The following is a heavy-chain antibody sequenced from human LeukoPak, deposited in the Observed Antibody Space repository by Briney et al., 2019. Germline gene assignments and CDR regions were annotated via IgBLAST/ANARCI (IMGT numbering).Heavy chain of an antibody. J-gene: IGHJ6*02. D-gene: IGHD1-26*01. V-gene: IGHV7-4-1*02. CDR2: INTNTGNP. Sequence: ASVKVSCKASGYTFTSYAMNWVRQAPGQGLEWMGWINTNTGNPTYAQGFTGRFVFSLDTSVSTAYLQISSLKAEDTAVYYCARLGAVGADCYYYGMDVWGQGTTVTVSS. CDR3: ARLGAVGADCYYYGMDV. CDR1: GYTFTSYA.